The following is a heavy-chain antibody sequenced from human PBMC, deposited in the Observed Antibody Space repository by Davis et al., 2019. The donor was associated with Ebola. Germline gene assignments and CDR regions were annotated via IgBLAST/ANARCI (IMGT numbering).Heavy chain of an antibody. D-gene: IGHD5-18*01. CDR2: INHSGST. J-gene: IGHJ4*02. CDR1: GGSIRTHY. Sequence: GSLRLSCTVSGGSIRTHYWSWIRQPPGKGLEWIGEINHSGSTNYNPSLKSRVTISVDTSKNQFSLKLSSVTAADTAVYYCARGRRYSYGPPRYWGQGTLVTVSS. CDR3: ARGRRYSYGPPRY. V-gene: IGHV4-34*01.